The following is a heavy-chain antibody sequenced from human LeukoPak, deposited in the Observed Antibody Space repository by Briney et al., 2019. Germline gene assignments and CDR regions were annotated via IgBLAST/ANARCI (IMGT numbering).Heavy chain of an antibody. CDR3: ARDPAWIREFLDYYFDY. D-gene: IGHD3-10*01. CDR1: GFTFSSYS. CDR2: LSSSGSAF. Sequence: PGGSLRLSCAASGFTFSSYSMNWVRQAPGKGLEWIAYLSSSGSAFSYADSVKGRFTISRDNSKNTLYLQMNSLRAEDTAVYYCARDPAWIREFLDYYFDYWGQGTLVTVSS. J-gene: IGHJ4*02. V-gene: IGHV3-48*01.